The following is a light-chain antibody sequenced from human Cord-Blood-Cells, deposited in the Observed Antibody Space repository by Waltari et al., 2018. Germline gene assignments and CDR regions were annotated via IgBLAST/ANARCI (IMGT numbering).Light chain of an antibody. CDR2: WAS. V-gene: IGKV4-1*01. CDR1: QSVLYSSNNKNY. J-gene: IGKJ1*01. CDR3: QQYYSTPWT. Sequence: DLVMTQSPDSLAVSLGERATINCQSSQSVLYSSNNKNYLAWYQQKPGQPPKLLIYWASTRESGVPDRFSGSGSGIDFTLTISSLQAEDVAVYYCQQYYSTPWTFGQGTKVEIK.